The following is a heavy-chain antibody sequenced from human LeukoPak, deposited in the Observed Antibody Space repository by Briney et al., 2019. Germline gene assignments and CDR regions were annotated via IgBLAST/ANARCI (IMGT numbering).Heavy chain of an antibody. CDR3: AKDLVGGSPSVYGMDV. J-gene: IGHJ6*02. V-gene: IGHV3-30*18. D-gene: IGHD1-26*01. Sequence: PGGSLRLSCAASGFTFSSYGMHWVRQASGKGLEWVAVISYDGSNKYYADSVKGRFTISRDNSKNTLYLQMNSLRAEDTAVYYCAKDLVGGSPSVYGMDVWGQGTTVTVSS. CDR2: ISYDGSNK. CDR1: GFTFSSYG.